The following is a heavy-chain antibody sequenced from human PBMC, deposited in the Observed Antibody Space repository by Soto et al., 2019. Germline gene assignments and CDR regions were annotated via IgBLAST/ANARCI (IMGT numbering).Heavy chain of an antibody. CDR1: GYTFTSYG. CDR2: ISAYNGNT. Sequence: SVKVSCKASGYTFTSYGISGVRQAPGQGLEWMGWISAYNGNTNYAQKLQGRVTMTTDTSTSTAYMELRSLRSDDTAVYYCARGYYDILTGYYAHDAFDIWGQGTMVTVSS. V-gene: IGHV1-18*01. J-gene: IGHJ3*02. CDR3: ARGYYDILTGYYAHDAFDI. D-gene: IGHD3-9*01.